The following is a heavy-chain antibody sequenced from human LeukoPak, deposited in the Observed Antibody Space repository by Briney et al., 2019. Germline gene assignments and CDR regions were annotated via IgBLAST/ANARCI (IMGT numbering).Heavy chain of an antibody. CDR1: GFTFSAYG. CDR2: IWYDGNNI. J-gene: IGHJ6*02. Sequence: GGSLRLSCAASGFTFSAYGMHWVRQAPGKGLEWVAVIWYDGNNIHYSDSVKGRFSISRDNSKRTLYLHMDSLTGEDTAVYYCARDCGGDCYPSRPDYYYHGMDAWGQGTTVTVSS. D-gene: IGHD2-21*02. V-gene: IGHV3-33*01. CDR3: ARDCGGDCYPSRPDYYYHGMDA.